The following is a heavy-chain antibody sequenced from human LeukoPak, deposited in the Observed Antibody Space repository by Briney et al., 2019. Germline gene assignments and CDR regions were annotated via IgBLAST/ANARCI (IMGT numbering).Heavy chain of an antibody. Sequence: GASVKVSCKASGYTLTSYGISWVRQAPGQGLEWMGWISAYNGNTNYAQKLQGRVTMSTDTSTSTAYMELRSLRSDDTAVYYCARGGGDDFWSGYRFNYYMDVWGKGTTVTVSS. CDR3: ARGGGDDFWSGYRFNYYMDV. D-gene: IGHD3-3*01. V-gene: IGHV1-18*01. J-gene: IGHJ6*03. CDR2: ISAYNGNT. CDR1: GYTLTSYG.